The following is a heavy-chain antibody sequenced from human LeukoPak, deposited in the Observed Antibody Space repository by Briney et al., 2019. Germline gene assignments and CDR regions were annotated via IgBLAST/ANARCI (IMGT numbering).Heavy chain of an antibody. D-gene: IGHD2-2*01. V-gene: IGHV4-31*03. CDR2: IYYSGST. CDR1: GVSISSGGYY. J-gene: IGHJ4*02. Sequence: SETLSLTCTVSGVSISSGGYYWSWIRQHPGKGLEWIGYIYYSGSTYYNPSLKSRVTISVDTSKNQFSLKLSSVTAADTAVYYCARSRSSTSWTYYFDYWGQGTLVTVSS. CDR3: ARSRSSTSWTYYFDY.